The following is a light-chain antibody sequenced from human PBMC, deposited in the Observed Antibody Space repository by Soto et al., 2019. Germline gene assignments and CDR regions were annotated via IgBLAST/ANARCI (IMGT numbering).Light chain of an antibody. Sequence: DIVMTQSPDSLAVSLGERATINCKSSQSVLYSSNNKNYLAWYQQKSGQPPTLLISWASNRESGVPDRFSGSGSGSDFTLTISSLQAEDVAVYYCQQYYNTPLTFGGGTKVEIK. J-gene: IGKJ4*01. CDR1: QSVLYSSNNKNY. CDR3: QQYYNTPLT. CDR2: WAS. V-gene: IGKV4-1*01.